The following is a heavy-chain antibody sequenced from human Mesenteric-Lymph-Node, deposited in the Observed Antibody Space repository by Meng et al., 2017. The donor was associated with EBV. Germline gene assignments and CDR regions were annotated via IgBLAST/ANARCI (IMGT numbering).Heavy chain of an antibody. CDR1: GSTFTTYS. CDR2: ISSSGRSI. Sequence: VRVGGAGGGRVKPGGSLRLSCAASGSTFTTYSMNWVRQAPGKGLEWVSSISSSGRSIWYADSVKGRFTISRDNAKNSLYLQMNSLRAEDTAVYYCAKEGVGSTTGDWFDVWGQGTLVTVSS. V-gene: IGHV3-21*01. D-gene: IGHD1-26*01. J-gene: IGHJ5*02. CDR3: AKEGVGSTTGDWFDV.